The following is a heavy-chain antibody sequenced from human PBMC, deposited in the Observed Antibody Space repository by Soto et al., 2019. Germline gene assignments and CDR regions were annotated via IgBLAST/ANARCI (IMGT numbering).Heavy chain of an antibody. CDR1: GYSFTIHL. V-gene: IGHV1-8*01. J-gene: IGHJ4*01. CDR3: GRCPYSWSYYIVD. Sequence: ASVKVSRKASGYSFTIHLIICVVQSTGKWLDWMGCLNPYNSKTSYRQKFQGRVTVTRNTSINTAYLELRSLRAKDTAVYYCGRCPYSWSYYIVDWGQGTLVTVSS. CDR2: LNPYNSKT. D-gene: IGHD1-26*01.